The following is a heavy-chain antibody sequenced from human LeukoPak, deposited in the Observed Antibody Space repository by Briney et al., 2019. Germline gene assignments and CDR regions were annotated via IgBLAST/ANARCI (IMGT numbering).Heavy chain of an antibody. Sequence: GESLQISCQGSGYSFTSYWIGWVRQMPGKGLEWMGIIYPGDSDTRYSPSFQGQVTISADKSISTAYLQWSSLKASDTAMYYCARAGYSSSYYYYYMDVWGKGTTVTVSS. V-gene: IGHV5-51*01. J-gene: IGHJ6*03. D-gene: IGHD6-13*01. CDR1: GYSFTSYW. CDR3: ARAGYSSSYYYYYMDV. CDR2: IYPGDSDT.